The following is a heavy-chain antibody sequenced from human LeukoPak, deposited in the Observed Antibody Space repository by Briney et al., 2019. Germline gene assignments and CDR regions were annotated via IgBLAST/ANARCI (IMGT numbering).Heavy chain of an antibody. CDR2: IYSGGRT. CDR3: ARGQLTDDLDY. J-gene: IGHJ4*02. V-gene: IGHV3-53*01. D-gene: IGHD1-14*01. CDR1: GFTVSSNY. Sequence: GGSLRLSCAASGFTVSSNYMSWVRQAPGKGLEWVSVIYSGGRTYYADSVKGRFTISRDNSKNTLYLQMNSLRAEDTAVYYCARGQLTDDLDYWGQGTLVTVSS.